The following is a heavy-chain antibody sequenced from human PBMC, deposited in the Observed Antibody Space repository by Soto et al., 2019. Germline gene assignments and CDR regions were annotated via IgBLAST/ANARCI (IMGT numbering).Heavy chain of an antibody. D-gene: IGHD3-22*01. J-gene: IGHJ5*01. V-gene: IGHV3-30*03. CDR3: ARWVGGSMYDNSGKYDS. CDR2: VSYDGSKT. CDR1: GFTFSSNG. Sequence: QVQLVESGGGVVQPGRSLRLTCVASGFTFSSNGMHCVRQAPGKGLEWVALVSYDGSKTYYADSVRGRFTISRDNSENTLYLQMNSLRAEDTAVYYCARWVGGSMYDNSGKYDSWGQGTLVTVSS.